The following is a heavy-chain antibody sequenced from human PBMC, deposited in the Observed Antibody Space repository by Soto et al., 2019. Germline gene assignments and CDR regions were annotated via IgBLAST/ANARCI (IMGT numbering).Heavy chain of an antibody. CDR2: IIPIFGTA. D-gene: IGHD6-13*01. CDR1: GGTFSSYA. V-gene: IGHV1-69*01. CDR3: ARDLYPGYSRMNPPDV. Sequence: QVQLVQSGAEVKKPGSSVKVSCKASGGTFSSYAISWVRQAPGQGLEWMGGIIPIFGTANYAQKFQGRVTITADESTSTGYMELSSLRSEDTAVYYCARDLYPGYSRMNPPDVWGQGTTVTVSS. J-gene: IGHJ6*02.